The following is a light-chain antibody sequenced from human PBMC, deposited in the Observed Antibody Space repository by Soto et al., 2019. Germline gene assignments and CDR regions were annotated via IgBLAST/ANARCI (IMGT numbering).Light chain of an antibody. V-gene: IGLV1-40*01. Sequence: QSVLTQPPSVSGAPGQRVTISCTGSSSNIGAGYGVHWYQQLPGTAPKLLIYGNSNRPSGVPDRFSGSKSGTSASLAITVLQAEDEADYYCQSYDSSLSGWVFGGGTKLTVL. CDR1: SSNIGAGYG. CDR3: QSYDSSLSGWV. J-gene: IGLJ3*02. CDR2: GNS.